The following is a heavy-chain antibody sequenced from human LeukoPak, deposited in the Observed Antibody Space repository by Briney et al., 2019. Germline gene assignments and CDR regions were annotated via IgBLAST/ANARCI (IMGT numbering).Heavy chain of an antibody. D-gene: IGHD4-23*01. J-gene: IGHJ4*02. CDR2: IWYDGSNK. CDR1: GFTFSSYG. V-gene: IGHV3-33*06. Sequence: GGSLRLSCAASGFTFSSYGMHWVRQAPGKGLEWVAVIWYDGSNKYYADSVKGRLTISRDNSKNTLYLQMNSLRAEDTAVYYCAKGGDYGGGTYYFDYWGQGTLVTVSS. CDR3: AKGGDYGGGTYYFDY.